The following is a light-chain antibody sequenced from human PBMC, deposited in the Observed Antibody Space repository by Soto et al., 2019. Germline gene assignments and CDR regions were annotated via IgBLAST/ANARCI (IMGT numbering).Light chain of an antibody. J-gene: IGKJ4*01. V-gene: IGKV3-11*01. Sequence: EIVVTQSPVTLSLSPGERATLSCRASQSVTSFLAWYQQKPGQAPRLLIYDVSNRSTGIPARFSGSGSGTDFTLTIRSLEPEDFAVYYCQQRSNWPLTFGGGTKVEIK. CDR3: QQRSNWPLT. CDR2: DVS. CDR1: QSVTSF.